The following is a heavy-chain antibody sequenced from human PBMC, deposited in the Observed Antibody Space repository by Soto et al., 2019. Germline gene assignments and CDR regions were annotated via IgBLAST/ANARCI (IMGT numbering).Heavy chain of an antibody. V-gene: IGHV3-74*03. Sequence: GGSLRLSCAASDFSLSPYWMHWVRQVPGRGLEWVARLSSDGFGAAYADSVKGRFFISRDIARNTLSLQMNSLRADDTAVYYCARDLGGPDYWGRGTLVTVSS. CDR3: ARDLGGPDY. CDR2: LSSDGFGA. CDR1: DFSLSPYW. J-gene: IGHJ4*02. D-gene: IGHD3-16*01.